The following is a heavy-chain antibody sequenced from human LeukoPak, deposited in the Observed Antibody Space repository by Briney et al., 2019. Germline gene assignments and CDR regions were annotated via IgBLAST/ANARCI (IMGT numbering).Heavy chain of an antibody. Sequence: GGSLRLSCAASGFTFSSYWMSWVRQAPGKGLEWVANIKQDGSEKYYVDSVKGRFTISRDNAKNSLYLQMNSLRAEDTAVYYCAKDTWIQLWLASFGIDYWGQGTLVTVSS. V-gene: IGHV3-7*01. CDR1: GFTFSSYW. J-gene: IGHJ4*02. CDR3: AKDTWIQLWLASFGIDY. D-gene: IGHD5-18*01. CDR2: IKQDGSEK.